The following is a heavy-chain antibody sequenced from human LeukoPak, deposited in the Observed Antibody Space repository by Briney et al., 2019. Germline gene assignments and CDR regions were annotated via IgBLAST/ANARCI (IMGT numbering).Heavy chain of an antibody. CDR3: ARDYDGGGFLNEYFQH. V-gene: IGHV3-23*01. CDR2: IIGRGGVT. D-gene: IGHD3-22*01. J-gene: IGHJ1*01. CDR1: GFTFSSYA. Sequence: PGGSLRLSCAASGFTFSSYAVNWVRQAPGKGLEWVSSIIGRGGVTYYADSVKGRFTISRDNSKNTLFLQMNGLGAEDTAVYYCARDYDGGGFLNEYFQHWGQGTLVTVSS.